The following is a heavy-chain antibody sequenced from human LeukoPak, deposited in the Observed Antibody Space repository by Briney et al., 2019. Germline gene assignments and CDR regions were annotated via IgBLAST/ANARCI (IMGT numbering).Heavy chain of an antibody. J-gene: IGHJ4*02. D-gene: IGHD1-7*01. V-gene: IGHV1-69*04. CDR2: IIPILGIA. CDR3: ARGPWDYHIDY. CDR1: GGTFSSYA. Sequence: ASVKVSCKASGGTFSSYAISWVRQAPGQGLEWMGRIIPILGIANYAQKFQGRVTITADKSTSTAYMELSSLRSEDTAVYYCARGPWDYHIDYWGQGTLVTVSS.